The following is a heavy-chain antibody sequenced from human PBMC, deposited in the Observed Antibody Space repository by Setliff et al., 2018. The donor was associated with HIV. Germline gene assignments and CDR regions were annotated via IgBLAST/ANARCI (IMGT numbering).Heavy chain of an antibody. CDR2: INSDGSST. CDR1: GFTFSSYW. Sequence: PGGSLRLSCAASGFTFSSYWMRWVRQVPGKGLVWVSRINSDGSSTTYADFVKGRFTISRDNAKNTLYPQMNSLRAEDTAVYSCARARGGNSEWSYWGQGTLVTVSS. V-gene: IGHV3-74*03. J-gene: IGHJ4*02. CDR3: ARARGGNSEWSY. D-gene: IGHD2-15*01.